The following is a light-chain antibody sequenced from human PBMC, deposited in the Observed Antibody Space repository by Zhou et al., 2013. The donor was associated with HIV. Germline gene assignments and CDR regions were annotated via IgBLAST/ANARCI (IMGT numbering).Light chain of an antibody. Sequence: DIVMTQIPLSLSVTPGQPASISCNSSQSLLHSDGKTYLYWYLQRPGQSPQLLIYEESNRFSGVPDRFSGSGSGTDFTLKISRVEAEDVGIYYCMQSVEVPLTFGGGTKMEI. CDR3: MQSVEVPLT. V-gene: IGKV2D-29*02. CDR1: QSLLHSDGKTY. CDR2: EES. J-gene: IGKJ4*01.